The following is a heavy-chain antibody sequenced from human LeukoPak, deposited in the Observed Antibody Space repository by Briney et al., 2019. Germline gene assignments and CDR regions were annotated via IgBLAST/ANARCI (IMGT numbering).Heavy chain of an antibody. CDR1: GGSISSGSDY. Sequence: SETLSLTCTVSGGSISSGSDYWTWIRQPADKRLEWIGRIYNNGNTDYNPSLKSRVTISLDTSKNQFSLKVRSVTAADTAVYYCAKVYCGGDCYSYPYYKMDVWGGGTTVAVSS. D-gene: IGHD2-21*02. J-gene: IGHJ6*03. CDR3: AKVYCGGDCYSYPYYKMDV. CDR2: IYNNGNT. V-gene: IGHV4-61*02.